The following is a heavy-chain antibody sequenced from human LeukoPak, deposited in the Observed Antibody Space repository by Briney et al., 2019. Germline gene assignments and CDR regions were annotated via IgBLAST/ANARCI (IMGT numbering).Heavy chain of an antibody. Sequence: GGSLRLSCAASGFTVSSNYMSWVRQAPGKGLEWVSVIYSGGITYYADSVKGRFTISRDNSKNTLYLQMNSLRAEDTAVYYCARDSAPGDYYYYMDVWGKGTTVTISS. D-gene: IGHD2-21*01. CDR2: IYSGGIT. CDR3: ARDSAPGDYYYYMDV. J-gene: IGHJ6*03. V-gene: IGHV3-53*01. CDR1: GFTVSSNY.